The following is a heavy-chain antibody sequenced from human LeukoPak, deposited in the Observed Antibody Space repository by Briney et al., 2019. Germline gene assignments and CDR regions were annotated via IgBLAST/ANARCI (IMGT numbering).Heavy chain of an antibody. Sequence: ASVKVSCKASGYTFTGYYMHWVRQAPGQGLEWMGWINPNSGGTNYAQKFQGRVTMTRDTSISTAYMELSRLRSDDTAVYYCARDFTFGGVIVPPHFDYWGQGTLVTVSS. CDR1: GYTFTGYY. CDR3: ARDFTFGGVIVPPHFDY. V-gene: IGHV1-2*02. J-gene: IGHJ4*02. CDR2: INPNSGGT. D-gene: IGHD3-16*02.